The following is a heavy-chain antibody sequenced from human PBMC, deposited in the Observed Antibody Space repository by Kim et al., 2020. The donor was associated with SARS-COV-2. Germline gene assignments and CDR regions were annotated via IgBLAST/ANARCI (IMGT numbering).Heavy chain of an antibody. V-gene: IGHV3-15*01. CDR3: TTGPVLIWFGELLDFDY. Sequence: GGSLRLSCAASGFTFSNAWMSWVRQAPGKGLEWVGRIKSKTDGGTTDYAAPVKGRFTISRDDSKNTLYLQMNSLKTEDTAVYYCTTGPVLIWFGELLDFDYWGQGTLVTVSS. D-gene: IGHD3-10*01. CDR1: GFTFSNAW. J-gene: IGHJ4*02. CDR2: IKSKTDGGTT.